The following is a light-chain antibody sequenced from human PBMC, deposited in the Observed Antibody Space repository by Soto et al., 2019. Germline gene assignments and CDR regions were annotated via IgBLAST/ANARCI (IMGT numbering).Light chain of an antibody. V-gene: IGKV1-5*01. CDR1: QSISSW. J-gene: IGKJ1*01. CDR2: DAS. Sequence: DIQMTQSPSTLSEHVGDRVTITCRASQSISSWLAWYQQKPGKAPKLLIYDASNLESGVPSRFSGGGSGTEFSLTIRSLQPDDFATYYCQQYNYFWAFGQGTKVDIK. CDR3: QQYNYFWA.